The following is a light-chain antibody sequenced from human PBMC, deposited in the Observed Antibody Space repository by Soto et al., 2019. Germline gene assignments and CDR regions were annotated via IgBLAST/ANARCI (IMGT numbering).Light chain of an antibody. CDR2: EVS. V-gene: IGLV2-14*01. CDR1: SSDVGGYNY. Sequence: QSVRTQPASVSGSPGQSITISCTGTSSDVGGYNYVSWYQQHPGKAPKLMIYEVSNRPSGVSNRFSGSKSGNTASLTISGLQAEDEAYYYCSSYTSSSTYVFGTGTKVTV. J-gene: IGLJ1*01. CDR3: SSYTSSSTYV.